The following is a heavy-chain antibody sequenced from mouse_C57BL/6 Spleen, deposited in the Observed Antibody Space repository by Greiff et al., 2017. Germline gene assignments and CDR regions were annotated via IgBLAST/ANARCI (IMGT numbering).Heavy chain of an antibody. J-gene: IGHJ2*01. CDR3: ARSSYDLFDY. Sequence: VQLQQSGAELVKPGASVTLSCKASGYTFTSYWMHWVKQRPGQGLEWIGMIHPNSGSTNYNEKFKSKATLTVDKSSSTAYMQLSSLTSEDSAVYYCARSSYDLFDYWGQGTTLTVSS. CDR1: GYTFTSYW. V-gene: IGHV1-64*01. D-gene: IGHD2-12*01. CDR2: IHPNSGST.